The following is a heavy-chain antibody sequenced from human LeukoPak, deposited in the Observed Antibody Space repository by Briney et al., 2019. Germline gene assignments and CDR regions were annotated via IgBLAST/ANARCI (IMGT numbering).Heavy chain of an antibody. CDR2: MNPNSGNT. D-gene: IGHD6-19*01. J-gene: IGHJ5*02. Sequence: ASVKVSCKAPGYTFTSYDINWVRQATGQGLEWMGWMNPNSGNTGYAQKFQGRVTMTRNTSISTAYMELSSLRSEDTAVYYCARGLSLWLVVRRFDPWGQGTLVTVSS. CDR1: GYTFTSYD. V-gene: IGHV1-8*01. CDR3: ARGLSLWLVVRRFDP.